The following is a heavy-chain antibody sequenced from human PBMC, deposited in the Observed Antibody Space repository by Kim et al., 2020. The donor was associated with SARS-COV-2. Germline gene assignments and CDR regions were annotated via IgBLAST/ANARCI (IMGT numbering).Heavy chain of an antibody. J-gene: IGHJ6*02. CDR2: ISWNSGSI. Sequence: GGSLRLSCAASGFTFDDYAMHWVRQAPGKGLEWVSGISWNSGSIGYADSVKGRFTISRDNAKNSLYLQMNSLRAEDTALYYCAKDLYLPDPRYSSSWGYYYYGMDVWGQGTTVTVSS. CDR3: AKDLYLPDPRYSSSWGYYYYGMDV. CDR1: GFTFDDYA. V-gene: IGHV3-9*01. D-gene: IGHD6-13*01.